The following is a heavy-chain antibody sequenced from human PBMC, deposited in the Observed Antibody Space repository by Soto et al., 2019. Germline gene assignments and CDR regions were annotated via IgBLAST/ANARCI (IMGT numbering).Heavy chain of an antibody. CDR2: INPSGTYT. CDR3: ARGHHSKDV. Sequence: QVQLVESGGGLAKPGGSLRLSCAASGFTFSDHYMSWIRQAPGKGLEWISYINPSGTYTHYADSVKGRFTISRDNAENSLYLQMNSLRPXXXXLYYCARGHHSKDVWGQGATVTVSS. CDR1: GFTFSDHY. J-gene: IGHJ6*02. V-gene: IGHV3-11*06.